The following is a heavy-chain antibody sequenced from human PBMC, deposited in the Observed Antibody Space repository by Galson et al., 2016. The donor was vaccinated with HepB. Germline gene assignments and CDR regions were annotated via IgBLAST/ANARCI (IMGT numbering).Heavy chain of an antibody. CDR3: ARDKSFYYYGMDV. CDR1: GFTFSRYG. Sequence: SLRLSCAASGFTFSRYGMHWVRQAPGKGLESVAFIWYDGSNKYYADSVKGRVTISRDNSNNTLYLQMTSLSPEDTAVYYCARDKSFYYYGMDVWGPGTTVTVSS. J-gene: IGHJ6*02. V-gene: IGHV3-30*02. CDR2: IWYDGSNK.